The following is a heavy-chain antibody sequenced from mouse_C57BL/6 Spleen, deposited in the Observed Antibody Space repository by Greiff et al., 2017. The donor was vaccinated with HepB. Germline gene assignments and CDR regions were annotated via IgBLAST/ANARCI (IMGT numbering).Heavy chain of an antibody. J-gene: IGHJ4*01. CDR3: ARHGIYLWAMDY. D-gene: IGHD2-1*01. Sequence: EVQGVESGGGLVKPGGSLKLSCAASGFTFSSYTMSWVRQTPEKRLEWVATISGGGGNTYYPDSVKGRFTISRDNAKNTLYLQMSSLRSEDTALYYCARHGIYLWAMDYWGQGTSVTVSS. CDR2: ISGGGGNT. CDR1: GFTFSSYT. V-gene: IGHV5-9*01.